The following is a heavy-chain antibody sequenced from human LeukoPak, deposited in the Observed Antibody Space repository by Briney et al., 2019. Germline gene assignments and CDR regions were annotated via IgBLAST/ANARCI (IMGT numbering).Heavy chain of an antibody. J-gene: IGHJ4*02. V-gene: IGHV3-30-3*01. D-gene: IGHD6-19*01. Sequence: GGSLRLSCAASGFTFNSYAMHWVRQAPGKGLEWVAVISSDGSNNYYSDSVKGRFTISRDNSKNTLYLQVNSLRAEDTAVYYCARDRYRSGWYGDFDCWGQGALVTVSS. CDR3: ARDRYRSGWYGDFDC. CDR2: ISSDGSNN. CDR1: GFTFNSYA.